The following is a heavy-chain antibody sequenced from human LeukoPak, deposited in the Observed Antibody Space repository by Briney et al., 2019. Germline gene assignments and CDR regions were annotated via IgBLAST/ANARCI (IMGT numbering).Heavy chain of an antibody. D-gene: IGHD4-17*01. V-gene: IGHV3-30-3*01. CDR3: ARNPYGDYYFDY. J-gene: IGHJ4*02. CDR1: GFTFSRYA. CDR2: ISYDGSSK. Sequence: PGGSLSLSCAASGFTFSRYAMHWVRQAPGKGLEWVAIISYDGSSKYYADSVKGRFTISRDNSKNTLYLQMNSLRAEDTAVYYCARNPYGDYYFDYWGQGTLVTVSS.